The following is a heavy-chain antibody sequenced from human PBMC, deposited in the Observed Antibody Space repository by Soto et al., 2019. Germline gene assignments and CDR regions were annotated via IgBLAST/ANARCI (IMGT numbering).Heavy chain of an antibody. CDR2: IYPGDSDT. Sequence: PGESLKISCKGSGYSFTSYWIGWVRQMPGKGLEWMGIIYPGDSDTRYSPSFQGQVTISADKSISTAYLQWSSLKASDTAMYYCARLPMVRGVIAADYYYYYGMDVWGQGTTVTVSS. D-gene: IGHD3-10*01. V-gene: IGHV5-51*01. CDR3: ARLPMVRGVIAADYYYYYGMDV. J-gene: IGHJ6*02. CDR1: GYSFTSYW.